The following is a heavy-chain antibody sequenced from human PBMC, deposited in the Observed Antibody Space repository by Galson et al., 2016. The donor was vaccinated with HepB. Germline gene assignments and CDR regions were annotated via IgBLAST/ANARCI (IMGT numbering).Heavy chain of an antibody. CDR1: GFTFSSYW. Sequence: SLRLSCAGSGFTFSSYWMTWVRQAPGKGLEWVANIKYDASEKYYVDSVKGRFTISRDNAKKSLCLQMNSLRAEDTAVYYCARMGVRAAADYWGQGTLVSVSS. CDR2: IKYDASEK. J-gene: IGHJ4*02. D-gene: IGHD3-16*01. CDR3: ARMGVRAAADY. V-gene: IGHV3-7*01.